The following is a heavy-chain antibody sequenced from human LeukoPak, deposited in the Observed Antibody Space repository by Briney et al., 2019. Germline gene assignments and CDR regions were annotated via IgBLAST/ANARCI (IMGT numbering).Heavy chain of an antibody. V-gene: IGHV4-38-2*01. CDR2: IYHSGTT. CDR1: GYSISSGYY. J-gene: IGHJ5*02. D-gene: IGHD4-17*01. CDR3: ARTTAKGWFDP. Sequence: PSETLSLTCAVSGYSISSGYYWGWIRQPPGKGLEWIGSIYHSGTTNHNPSLKSRVTISVDTSKNQFSLKLSSMTAADTAVYYCARTTAKGWFDPWGQGTLVTVSS.